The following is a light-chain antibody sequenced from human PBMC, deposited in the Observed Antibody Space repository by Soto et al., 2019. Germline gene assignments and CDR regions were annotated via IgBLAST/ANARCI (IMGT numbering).Light chain of an antibody. CDR1: SSDVGAYSY. CDR2: DVS. Sequence: QSALTQPASVSGSPGQSITISCTGTSSDVGAYSYDSWYQQYPGEAPKVIIYDVSHRPAGVSNRFSGSKSGNTASLTISGLQTQDEADYYCISYTSATTYVFGTGTQLTVL. CDR3: ISYTSATTYV. J-gene: IGLJ1*01. V-gene: IGLV2-14*01.